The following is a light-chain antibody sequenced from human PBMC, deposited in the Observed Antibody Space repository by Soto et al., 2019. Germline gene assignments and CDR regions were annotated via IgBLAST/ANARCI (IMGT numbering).Light chain of an antibody. V-gene: IGLV2-14*01. CDR3: SSYTISTTLV. Sequence: QSALTQPASVSGSPGQSITISCTGTSSDVGGSNYVSWYQQHPGKAPKLMIYDVNNRPSGISNRFSGSKSGNTASLTISGLQAEDEADYYCSSYTISTTLVFGGGTKVTVL. J-gene: IGLJ3*02. CDR1: SSDVGGSNY. CDR2: DVN.